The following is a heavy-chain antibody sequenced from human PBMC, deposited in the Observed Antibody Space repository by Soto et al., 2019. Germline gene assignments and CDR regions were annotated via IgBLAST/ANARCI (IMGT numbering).Heavy chain of an antibody. CDR1: GYTFTGYY. CDR2: INPNSGGT. J-gene: IGHJ6*02. D-gene: IGHD1-7*01. Sequence: ASVKVSCKASGYTFTGYYMHWVRQAPGQGLEWMGWINPNSGGTNYARKFQGRVTMTRDTSISTAYMELSRLRSDDTAVYYCARDLHWNYYYYYYGMDVWGQGTTVTVSS. CDR3: ARDLHWNYYYYYYGMDV. V-gene: IGHV1-2*02.